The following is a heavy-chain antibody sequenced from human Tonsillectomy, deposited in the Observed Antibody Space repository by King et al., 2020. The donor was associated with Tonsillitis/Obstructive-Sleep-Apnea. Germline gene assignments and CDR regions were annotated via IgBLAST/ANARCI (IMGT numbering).Heavy chain of an antibody. CDR3: ARAGNDVDAFDI. J-gene: IGHJ3*02. CDR2: IWYDGSEK. V-gene: IGHV3-33*01. D-gene: IGHD1-1*01. CDR1: GFSFRTHG. Sequence: VQLVESGGGVVQPGRSLRLSCAASGFSFRTHGMHWVRQAPGKGLEWVAVIWYDGSEKYYVDSVKGRFTISRDNSKNTLYLQMNSLRDEDTAMYHCARAGNDVDAFDIWGQGTMVTVSS.